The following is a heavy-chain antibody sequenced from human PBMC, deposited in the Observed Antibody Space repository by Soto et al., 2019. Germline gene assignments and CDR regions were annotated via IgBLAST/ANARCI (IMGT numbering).Heavy chain of an antibody. V-gene: IGHV4-59*08. J-gene: IGHJ4*02. CDR1: GGSISSYY. CDR2: IYYSGST. Sequence: SETLSLTCTVSGGSISSYYWSWIRQPPGKGLEWIGYIYYSGSTNYNPSLKSRVTISVDTSKNQFSLKLSSVTAADTAVYYCARHVFYSSTNFDYWGQGTLVTVSS. CDR3: ARHVFYSSTNFDY. D-gene: IGHD6-13*01.